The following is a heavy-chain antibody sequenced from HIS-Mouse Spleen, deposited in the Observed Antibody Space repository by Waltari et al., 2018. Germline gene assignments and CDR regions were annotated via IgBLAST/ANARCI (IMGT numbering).Heavy chain of an antibody. Sequence: QLQLQESGPGLVKPSETLSLTCTVSGGSISSSRYSWGWIRQPPGKGLEWIGSIYYSGSTYYNPSLKSQVTISVDTSKNQFSLKLSSVTAADTAVYYCARHNLNYWYFDLWGRGTLVTVSS. CDR2: IYYSGST. CDR1: GGSISSSRYS. V-gene: IGHV4-39*01. CDR3: ARHNLNYWYFDL. J-gene: IGHJ2*01.